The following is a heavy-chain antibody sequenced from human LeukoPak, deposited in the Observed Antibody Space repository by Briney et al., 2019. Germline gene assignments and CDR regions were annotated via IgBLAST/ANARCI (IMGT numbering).Heavy chain of an antibody. CDR2: INHSGST. CDR3: ARGTVLMGYASFDY. J-gene: IGHJ4*02. CDR1: GGSFSGYY. V-gene: IGHV4-34*01. D-gene: IGHD2-8*01. Sequence: SETLSLTCAVYGGSFSGYYWSWIRQPPGKGLEWIGEINHSGSTNYNPSLKSRLTATVDTSNNHFSLKLTSVTAADTAVYYCARGTVLMGYASFDYWGQGTLVTVSS.